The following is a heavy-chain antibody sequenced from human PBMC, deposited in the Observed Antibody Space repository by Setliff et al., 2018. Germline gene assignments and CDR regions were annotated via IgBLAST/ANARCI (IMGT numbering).Heavy chain of an antibody. V-gene: IGHV4-4*08. CDR1: GGSISSYY. CDR3: ARDQGYCGSASCYAQLWFDP. Sequence: SETLSLTCTVSGGSISSYYWSWIRKPPGKGLEWNGYIYSSGSTNYNPSLKSRVTISVDTSKNQLSLKLSSLTAADTAVYYCARDQGYCGSASCYAQLWFDPWGQGTLVTVSS. D-gene: IGHD2-2*01. CDR2: IYSSGST. J-gene: IGHJ5*02.